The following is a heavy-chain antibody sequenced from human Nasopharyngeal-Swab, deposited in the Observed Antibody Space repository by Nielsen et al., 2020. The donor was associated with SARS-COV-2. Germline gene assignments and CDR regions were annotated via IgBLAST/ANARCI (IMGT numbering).Heavy chain of an antibody. J-gene: IGHJ6*02. Sequence: SVKVSCKASGFTFTSSAMQWVRLARGQRLEWIGWIVVGSGNTNYAQKFQERVTITRDMSTSTAYMELSSLRSEDTAVYYCAAAYYDILTGLDYYYYHGMDVWGQGTTVTVSS. V-gene: IGHV1-58*02. CDR1: GFTFTSSA. D-gene: IGHD3-9*01. CDR2: IVVGSGNT. CDR3: AAAYYDILTGLDYYYYHGMDV.